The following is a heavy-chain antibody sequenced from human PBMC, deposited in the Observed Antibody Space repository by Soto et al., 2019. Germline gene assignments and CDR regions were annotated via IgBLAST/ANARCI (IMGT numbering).Heavy chain of an antibody. CDR3: ARWRESNNAFDM. CDR2: IYHSGSP. CDR1: GGSISSGGYS. Sequence: PSETLSLTCAVSGGSISSGGYSWSWIRQPPGKGLEWIGYIYHSGSPYYNPSLKSRVTISVDRSKNQFSLKLSSVTAADTAVYYCARWRESNNAFDMWGQGTMVTVSS. D-gene: IGHD4-4*01. J-gene: IGHJ3*02. V-gene: IGHV4-30-2*02.